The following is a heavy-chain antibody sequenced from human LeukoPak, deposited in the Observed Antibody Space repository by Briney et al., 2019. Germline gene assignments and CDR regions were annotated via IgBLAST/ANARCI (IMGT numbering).Heavy chain of an antibody. D-gene: IGHD3-3*01. CDR1: GGSISSYY. CDR3: ARDHKGGYDFWRGYYMDV. V-gene: IGHV4-4*07. J-gene: IGHJ6*03. CDR2: IYTSGST. Sequence: SSETLSLTCTVSGGSISSYYWSWIRQPAGKGLEWIGRIYTSGSTNYNPSLKSRVTMSVDTSKIQFSLKLSSVTAADTAVYYCARDHKGGYDFWRGYYMDVWGKGTTVTVSS.